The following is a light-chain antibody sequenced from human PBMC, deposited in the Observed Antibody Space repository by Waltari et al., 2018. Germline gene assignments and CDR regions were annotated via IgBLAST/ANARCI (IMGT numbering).Light chain of an antibody. Sequence: DIVMTQSPDSLAVSLGERATINCKSSQSVLYSPNNYNYLAWYQQKPGQPPNLLIYWASTRESGVPDRFSGSESGTDFTLTISSLQAEDVAVYYCQQYYSTPFTFGPGTKVDIK. CDR2: WAS. CDR1: QSVLYSPNNYNY. CDR3: QQYYSTPFT. V-gene: IGKV4-1*01. J-gene: IGKJ3*01.